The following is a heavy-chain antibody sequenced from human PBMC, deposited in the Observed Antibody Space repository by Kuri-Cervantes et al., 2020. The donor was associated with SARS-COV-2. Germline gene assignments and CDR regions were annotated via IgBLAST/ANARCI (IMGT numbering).Heavy chain of an antibody. CDR3: ARTTPQMKTYYYYMDV. CDR1: GGSFSGYY. V-gene: IGHV2-70*11. CDR2: IDWDDDK. Sequence: QTLSLTCAAYGGSFSGYYWSWIRQPPGKALEWLARIDWDDDKYYSTSLKTRLTISKDTSKNQVVLTMTNMDPVDTATYYCARTTPQMKTYYYYMDVWGKGTTVTVSS. D-gene: IGHD4-11*01. J-gene: IGHJ6*03.